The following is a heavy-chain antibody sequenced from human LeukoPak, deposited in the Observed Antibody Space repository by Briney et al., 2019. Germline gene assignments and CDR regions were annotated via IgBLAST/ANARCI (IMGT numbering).Heavy chain of an antibody. CDR2: IRSKAYGGTT. J-gene: IGHJ3*02. Sequence: GGSLRPSCTASGFTFGDYAMSWVRQAPGKGLEWVGFIRSKAYGGTTEYAASVKGRFTISRDDSKSIAYLQMNSLKTEDTAVYYCTRDRGGYYYDSSGPKSFVPAAIFDIWGQGTMVTVSS. CDR3: TRDRGGYYYDSSGPKSFVPAAIFDI. V-gene: IGHV3-49*04. CDR1: GFTFGDYA. D-gene: IGHD3-22*01.